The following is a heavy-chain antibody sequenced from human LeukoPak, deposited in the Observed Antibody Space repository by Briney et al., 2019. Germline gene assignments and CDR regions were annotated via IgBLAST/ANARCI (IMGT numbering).Heavy chain of an antibody. D-gene: IGHD3-10*01. CDR1: GFTFSSYG. J-gene: IGHJ4*02. Sequence: PGGSLRLSCAASGFTFSSYGMSWVRQAPGKGLEWVSDISGSGGSTYYADSVKGRFTISRDNSKNTLYLQMNSLRAEDTAVYYCAKDRYGSGSYWDYWGQRTLVTVSS. CDR3: AKDRYGSGSYWDY. CDR2: ISGSGGST. V-gene: IGHV3-23*01.